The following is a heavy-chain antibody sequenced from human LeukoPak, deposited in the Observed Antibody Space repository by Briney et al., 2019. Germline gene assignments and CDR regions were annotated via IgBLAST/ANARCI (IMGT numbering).Heavy chain of an antibody. V-gene: IGHV3-53*01. Sequence: GGSLRLSCAASGFTFGSYWMSWVRQAPGKGLEWVSVIYSGGSTYYADSVKGRFTISRDNSKNTLYLQMNSLRAEDTAVYYCARLLVGAMRWGGVYFDYWGQGTLVTVSS. CDR2: IYSGGST. CDR3: ARLLVGAMRWGGVYFDY. J-gene: IGHJ4*02. D-gene: IGHD1-26*01. CDR1: GFTFGSYW.